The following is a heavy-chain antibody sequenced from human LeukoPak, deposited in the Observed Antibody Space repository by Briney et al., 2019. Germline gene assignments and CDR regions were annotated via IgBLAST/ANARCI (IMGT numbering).Heavy chain of an antibody. V-gene: IGHV3-21*01. D-gene: IGHD2/OR15-2a*01. CDR3: ARSNIPISAADY. Sequence: PGGSLRLSCAASGFTFSSYSMNWVRQAPGKGLEWVSSISSSSSYIYYADSVKGRFTISRDNAKNSLYLQMNSLRAEDTAVYYCARSNIPISAADYWGQGTLVTVSS. CDR2: ISSSSSYI. J-gene: IGHJ4*02. CDR1: GFTFSSYS.